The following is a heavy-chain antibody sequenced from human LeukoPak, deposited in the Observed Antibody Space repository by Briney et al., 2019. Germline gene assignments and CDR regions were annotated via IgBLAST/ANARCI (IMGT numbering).Heavy chain of an antibody. J-gene: IGHJ5*02. CDR2: INEDGSIT. V-gene: IGHV3-74*01. CDR1: GFTFRTYW. CDR3: AKDSYCSSTSCYYPNWFDP. Sequence: GGSLRLSCAVSGFTFRTYWMHWVRQVPGEGLVRVSRINEDGSITNYADSVKGRFSISRDNAKNTLYLQMNSLRAEDTAVYYCAKDSYCSSTSCYYPNWFDPWGQGTLVTVSA. D-gene: IGHD2-2*01.